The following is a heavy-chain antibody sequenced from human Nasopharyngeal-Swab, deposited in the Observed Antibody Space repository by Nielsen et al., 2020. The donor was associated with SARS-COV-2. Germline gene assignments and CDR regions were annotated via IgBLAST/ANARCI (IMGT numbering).Heavy chain of an antibody. CDR3: ARDWGDTAMTPYFDY. CDR1: GGSISSSSYY. CDR2: IYYSGST. J-gene: IGHJ4*02. D-gene: IGHD5-18*01. V-gene: IGHV4-61*01. Sequence: SETLSLTCTVSGGSISSSSYYWSWIRQPPGKGLEWIGYIYYSGSTNYNPSLKSRVTISVDTSKNQFSLKLSSVTAADTAVYYCARDWGDTAMTPYFDYWGQGTLVTVSS.